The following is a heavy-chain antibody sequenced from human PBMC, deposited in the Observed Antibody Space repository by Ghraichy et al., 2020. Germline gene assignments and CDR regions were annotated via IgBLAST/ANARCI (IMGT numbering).Heavy chain of an antibody. CDR1: GFTFSSYW. CDR3: ARDRTGDHRIHVS. V-gene: IGHV3-7*01. D-gene: IGHD7-27*01. J-gene: IGHJ4*02. CDR2: IKQDGSEK. Sequence: GGSLRLSCAASGFTFSSYWMSWVRQAPGKGLEWVANIKQDGSEKYYVDSVKGRFTISRDNAKNSLYLQMNSLRAEDTAVYYCARDRTGDHRIHVSWGQGTLVTVSS.